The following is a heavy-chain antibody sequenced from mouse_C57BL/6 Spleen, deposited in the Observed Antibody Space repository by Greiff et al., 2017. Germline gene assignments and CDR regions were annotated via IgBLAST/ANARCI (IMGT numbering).Heavy chain of an antibody. J-gene: IGHJ2*01. CDR1: GFNIKDDY. D-gene: IGHD2-10*01. Sequence: EVQLQQSGAELVRPGASVKLSCTASGFNIKDDYMHWVKQRPEQGLEWIGWIDPENGDTEYASKFQGKATITADTSSNTAYLQLSSLTSEDTAVYYCTTRGSLLRRDFDYWGQGTTLTVSS. CDR3: TTRGSLLRRDFDY. V-gene: IGHV14-4*01. CDR2: IDPENGDT.